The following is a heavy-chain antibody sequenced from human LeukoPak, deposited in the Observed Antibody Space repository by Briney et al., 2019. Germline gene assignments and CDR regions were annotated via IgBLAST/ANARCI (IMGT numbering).Heavy chain of an antibody. D-gene: IGHD1-7*01. Sequence: NPGGSLRLSCAASGFSFSDYYMSWIRQAPGKGLEWVSYISSSGDTMSYAESVKGRFTISRDNAKNSLYLQMSSLRAEDAGIYYCARVMGNYASDYWGQGALVTVSS. J-gene: IGHJ4*02. CDR3: ARVMGNYASDY. CDR1: GFSFSDYY. CDR2: ISSSGDTM. V-gene: IGHV3-11*04.